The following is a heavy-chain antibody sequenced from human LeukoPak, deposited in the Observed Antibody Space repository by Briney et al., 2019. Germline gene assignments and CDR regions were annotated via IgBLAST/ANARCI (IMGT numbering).Heavy chain of an antibody. D-gene: IGHD2-15*01. CDR1: GFTFDDYA. CDR2: ISWNSGSV. Sequence: PGGSLRLSCAASGFTFDDYAMHWVRQAPGKGLEWVSGISWNSGSVGYADSVKGRFTISRDNAKNSLYLQMNSLRAEDTALYYCANMGSDCSGGSCFDGAFDIWGQGTMVTVSS. J-gene: IGHJ3*02. CDR3: ANMGSDCSGGSCFDGAFDI. V-gene: IGHV3-9*01.